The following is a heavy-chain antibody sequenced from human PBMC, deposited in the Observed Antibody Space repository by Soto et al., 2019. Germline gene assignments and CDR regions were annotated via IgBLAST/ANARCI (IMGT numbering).Heavy chain of an antibody. CDR2: IKQDGSEK. Sequence: HPWGSLRLPCAASAFTFSSYWMSWVRHAPGKGLEWVANIKQDGSEKYYVDSVKGRFTISRDNAKNSLYLQMNSLRAEDTAVYYCARDLFEAARRGEYAFDIWGQGTMVTVSS. CDR1: AFTFSSYW. J-gene: IGHJ3*02. D-gene: IGHD3-16*01. V-gene: IGHV3-7*03. CDR3: ARDLFEAARRGEYAFDI.